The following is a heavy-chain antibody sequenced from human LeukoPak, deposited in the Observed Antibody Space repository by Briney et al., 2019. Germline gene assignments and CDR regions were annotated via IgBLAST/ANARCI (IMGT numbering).Heavy chain of an antibody. CDR1: GGSISSYY. V-gene: IGHV4-4*07. D-gene: IGHD6-19*01. Sequence: SETLSLTCTVSGGSISSYYWSWIRQPAGKGLEWIGRIYTSGSTKYNPSLKSRVTMSVGTSKNQFSLKLSSVTAADTAVYYCARVAVAGKKVDYGMDVWGQGTTVTVSS. CDR3: ARVAVAGKKVDYGMDV. CDR2: IYTSGST. J-gene: IGHJ6*02.